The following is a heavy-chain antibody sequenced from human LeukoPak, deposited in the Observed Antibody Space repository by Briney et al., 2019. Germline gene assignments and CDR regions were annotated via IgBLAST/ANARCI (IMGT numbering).Heavy chain of an antibody. Sequence: PSETLSLTCAVYGGSFSGYYWSWIRQPPGKGLEWIGEINHSGSTNYNPSLKSRVTISVDTPRNQFSLKLSPVTAADTAVYYCARGRIAVAAPYYYYMDVWGKGTTVTVSS. CDR1: GGSFSGYY. CDR3: ARGRIAVAAPYYYYMDV. J-gene: IGHJ6*03. CDR2: INHSGST. D-gene: IGHD6-19*01. V-gene: IGHV4-34*01.